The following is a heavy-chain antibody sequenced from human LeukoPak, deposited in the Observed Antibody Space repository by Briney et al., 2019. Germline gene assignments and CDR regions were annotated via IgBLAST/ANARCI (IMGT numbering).Heavy chain of an antibody. Sequence: SETLSLTCTVSGGSISSYYWSWIRQPPGKGLEWIGYIYYSGSTNYNPSLKSRVTISVDTSKNQFSLKLGSVTAADTAAYYCARHTVDLWFGEVRAFDIWGQGTMVTVSS. CDR3: ARHTVDLWFGEVRAFDI. D-gene: IGHD3-10*01. CDR1: GGSISSYY. V-gene: IGHV4-59*08. J-gene: IGHJ3*02. CDR2: IYYSGST.